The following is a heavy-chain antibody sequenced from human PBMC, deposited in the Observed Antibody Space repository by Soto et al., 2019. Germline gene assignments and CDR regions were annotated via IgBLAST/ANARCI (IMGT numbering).Heavy chain of an antibody. CDR1: GGSISSGGYY. Sequence: QVQLQESGPGLVKPSQTQSLTCTVSGGSISSGGYYWSWIRQHPGKGLEWIGYIYYSRSTYYNPSLKSRVTISVDTSKNQFSLKLSSVTAADTAVYYCASGSGSYYSWFDPWGQGTLVTVSS. V-gene: IGHV4-31*03. J-gene: IGHJ5*02. CDR3: ASGSGSYYSWFDP. D-gene: IGHD3-10*01. CDR2: IYYSRST.